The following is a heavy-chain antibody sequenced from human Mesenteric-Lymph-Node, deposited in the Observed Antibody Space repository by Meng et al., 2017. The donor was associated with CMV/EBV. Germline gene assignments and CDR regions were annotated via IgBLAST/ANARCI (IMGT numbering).Heavy chain of an antibody. D-gene: IGHD1-1*01. Sequence: SVKVSCKASGGTFSSYAISWVRQAPGQGLEWMGGSIPILGTANYAQKFQGRVTITTDESTSTAYMELSSLRSEDTAVYYCAVSRVPRDYYYGMDVWGQGTTVTVSS. CDR1: GGTFSSYA. J-gene: IGHJ6*02. CDR2: SIPILGTA. V-gene: IGHV1-69*05. CDR3: AVSRVPRDYYYGMDV.